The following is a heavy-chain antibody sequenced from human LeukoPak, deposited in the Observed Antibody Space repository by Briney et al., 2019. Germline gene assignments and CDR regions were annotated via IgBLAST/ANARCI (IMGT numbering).Heavy chain of an antibody. Sequence: GASVKVSCKASGYTFTSYGISWVRQAPGQGLEWMGWISAYNGNTNYAQKLQGRVTITRNTSISTAYMELSSLRSEDTAVYYCARSLERSGYDDKYYYYYYYMDVWGKGTTVTVSS. J-gene: IGHJ6*03. V-gene: IGHV1-18*01. D-gene: IGHD5-12*01. CDR2: ISAYNGNT. CDR1: GYTFTSYG. CDR3: ARSLERSGYDDKYYYYYYYMDV.